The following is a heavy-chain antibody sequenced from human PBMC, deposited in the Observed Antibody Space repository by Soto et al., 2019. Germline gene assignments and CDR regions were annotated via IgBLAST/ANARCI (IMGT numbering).Heavy chain of an antibody. CDR3: ARLDGNDYDSSGHYYYYYGMDV. V-gene: IGHV3-11*01. CDR1: GFTFSDFY. J-gene: IGHJ6*02. Sequence: QVQLVESGGGLVKPGGSLRLSCAASGFTFSDFYMSWIRQAPGKGLEWVSYISSSGTTMFYADSVKGRFTISRDNAKNSLYRQMNSLRAEDTAVYYCARLDGNDYDSSGHYYYYYGMDVWGQGTTVTVSS. D-gene: IGHD3-22*01. CDR2: ISSSGTTM.